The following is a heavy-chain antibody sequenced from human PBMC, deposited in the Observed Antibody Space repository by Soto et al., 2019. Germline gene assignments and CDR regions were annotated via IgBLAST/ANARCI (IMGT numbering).Heavy chain of an antibody. Sequence: SEPLSLTCSVSGGPLNAYYWTWIRQPPGKRLEWLGHISYNGITNYNPSLKSRVTMSVDTSKNQISLKLSSVTVADTAVYYWTRAPTGYCRGDCFEGWGKGAPVP. D-gene: IGHD2-21*02. CDR1: GGPLNAYY. V-gene: IGHV4-59*12. CDR3: TRAPTGYCRGDCFEG. CDR2: ISYNGIT. J-gene: IGHJ6*01.